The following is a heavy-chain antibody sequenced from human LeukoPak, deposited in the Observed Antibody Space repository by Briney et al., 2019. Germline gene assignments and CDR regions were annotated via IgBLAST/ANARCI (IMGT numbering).Heavy chain of an antibody. D-gene: IGHD5-12*01. V-gene: IGHV3-53*01. CDR2: IDRGGSK. CDR3: ARVKEASAFDI. J-gene: IGHJ3*02. Sequence: GGSLRLSCAASGFIVTSNYMNWVRQAPGKGLEWVSVIDRGGSKYYADSVKGRFTISRDNAKNSLYLQMNSLRAEDTAVYYCARVKEASAFDIWGQGTMVTVSS. CDR1: GFIVTSNY.